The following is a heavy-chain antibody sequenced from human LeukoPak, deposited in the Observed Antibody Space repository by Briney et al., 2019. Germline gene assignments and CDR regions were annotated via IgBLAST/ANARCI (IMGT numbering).Heavy chain of an antibody. CDR2: INPNSGGT. CDR3: ARVTEHTAMVHWYFDL. V-gene: IGHV1-2*02. CDR1: GYMFTGHY. D-gene: IGHD5-18*01. Sequence: ASVKVSCKASGYMFTGHYMHWVRQAPGQGLEWMGWINPNSGGTNYAQKFQGRVTMTRDTSINTAYMELSSLRSDDTAVYHCARVTEHTAMVHWYFDLWGRGTLVTV. J-gene: IGHJ2*01.